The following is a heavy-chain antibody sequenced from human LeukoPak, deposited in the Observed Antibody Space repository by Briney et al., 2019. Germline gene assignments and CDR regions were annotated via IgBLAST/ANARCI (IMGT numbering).Heavy chain of an antibody. Sequence: AGGSLRLSCAASGFTFDDYAMHWVRQAPGKGLEWVSGISWNSGSIGYADSVKGRFTISRDNAKNSLYLQMNSLRAEDMALYYCAKGWNSSSGRGVDYWGQGTLVTVSS. CDR2: ISWNSGSI. CDR1: GFTFDDYA. CDR3: AKGWNSSSGRGVDY. D-gene: IGHD6-6*01. J-gene: IGHJ4*02. V-gene: IGHV3-9*03.